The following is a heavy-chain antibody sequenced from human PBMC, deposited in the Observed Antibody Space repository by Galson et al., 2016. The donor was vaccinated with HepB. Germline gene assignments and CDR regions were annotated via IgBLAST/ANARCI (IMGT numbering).Heavy chain of an antibody. Sequence: SETLSLTCAVYGEPFSGHSWTWIRQPPGQGLEWIGEITQSGNTNYNPSLMGRVSMSADSSKNQFSLKLMSVTAADTAVYFCARGDVVPRTYTFGTQGLSLLRGRGIDHTVHHQNAMDVWGQGTTVTVSS. D-gene: IGHD3-10*01. J-gene: IGHJ6*02. CDR2: ITQSGNT. CDR1: GEPFSGHS. V-gene: IGHV4-34*01. CDR3: ARGDVVPRTYTFGTQGLSLLRGRGIDHTVHHQNAMDV.